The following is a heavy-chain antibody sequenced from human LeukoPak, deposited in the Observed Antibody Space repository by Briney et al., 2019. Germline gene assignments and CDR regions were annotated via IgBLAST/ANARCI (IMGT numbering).Heavy chain of an antibody. CDR3: ARVRYRLAETYIDY. V-gene: IGHV1-8*02. J-gene: IGHJ4*02. CDR1: GYTFTSYY. D-gene: IGHD3-16*01. Sequence: GASVKVSCKASGYTFTSYYMHWVRQATGQGLEWLGWMNPNSGNTGYAQNFQGRVTMTRDTSIDTAYMELTSLRYEDTAVYYCARVRYRLAETYIDYWGQGTLVTVSS. CDR2: MNPNSGNT.